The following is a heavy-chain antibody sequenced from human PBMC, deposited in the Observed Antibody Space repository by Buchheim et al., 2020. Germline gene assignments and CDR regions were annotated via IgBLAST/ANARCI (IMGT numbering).Heavy chain of an antibody. CDR3: TKAHDTSGYYPFVY. CDR2: ILGSGSST. Sequence: EVQLLESGGGLVQPGGSLRLSCAASGFTFSSYAMSWVRQAPGKGLEWVSAILGSGSSTYYADSVKGRFIISRDNFKNTLSLQMNSLRVEDTAVYYCTKAHDTSGYYPFVYGGQGTL. V-gene: IGHV3-23*01. J-gene: IGHJ4*02. D-gene: IGHD3-22*01. CDR1: GFTFSSYA.